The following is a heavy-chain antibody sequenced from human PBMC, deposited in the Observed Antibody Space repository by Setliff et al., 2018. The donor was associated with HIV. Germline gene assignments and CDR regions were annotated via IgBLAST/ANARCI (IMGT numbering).Heavy chain of an antibody. CDR3: TRHPLQPEVSGYFYLMDV. Sequence: GESLKISCKGSGYSFSTSWIGWVRQLPGKGLEWVAVIFPLDSETRYNPSLEGHVTISVDKSINTAYLQWSSLRASDTAVYYCTRHPLQPEVSGYFYLMDVWGTGTTVTVSS. D-gene: IGHD2-21*01. V-gene: IGHV5-51*01. CDR2: IFPLDSET. CDR1: GYSFSTSW. J-gene: IGHJ6*04.